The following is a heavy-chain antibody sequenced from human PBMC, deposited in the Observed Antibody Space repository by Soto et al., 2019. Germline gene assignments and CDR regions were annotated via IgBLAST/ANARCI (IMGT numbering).Heavy chain of an antibody. CDR1: GFTFSSYA. Sequence: EVQLLESGGGLVQPGGSLRLSCAASGFTFSSYAMSWVRQAPGKGLEWVSAISGSGGSTYYADSVKGRFTISRDNSKNTLYLQMNSLRAEDTAVYYCAKERLLGLDYYYYGMDVWGQGTTVTVSS. V-gene: IGHV3-23*01. CDR2: ISGSGGST. J-gene: IGHJ6*02. D-gene: IGHD3-9*01. CDR3: AKERLLGLDYYYYGMDV.